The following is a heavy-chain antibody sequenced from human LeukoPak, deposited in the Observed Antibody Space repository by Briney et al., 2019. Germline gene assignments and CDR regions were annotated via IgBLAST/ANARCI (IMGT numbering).Heavy chain of an antibody. Sequence: AGSLTLSCAASGFPFSNHAMSWVRQPPGKGLEWVAAISNGNTYYSDPARGRFAISRDDSTNMLYLPMTSLRDEDTALCCGVREAGYCASVCVKSKWFDPWGQGTQVTVSS. D-gene: IGHD5/OR15-5a*01. CDR3: VREAGYCASVCVKSKWFDP. CDR1: GFPFSNHA. J-gene: IGHJ5*02. V-gene: IGHV3-23*01. CDR2: ISNGNT.